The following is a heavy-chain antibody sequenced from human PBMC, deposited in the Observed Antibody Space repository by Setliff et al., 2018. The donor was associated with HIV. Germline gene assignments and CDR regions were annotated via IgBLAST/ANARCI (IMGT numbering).Heavy chain of an antibody. CDR3: VIRRNFDWLAKSGPFDD. V-gene: IGHV4-39*07. CDR2: INYSGRT. CDR1: GGSIISESHY. J-gene: IGHJ4*02. D-gene: IGHD3-9*01. Sequence: PSETLSLTCTVSGGSIISESHYWGWIRQPPGKGLEWVGNINYSGRTYYNPSLKSRVTMSVDTSKNQFSLSLNYVTVADTAVYYCVIRRNFDWLAKSGPFDDWGQGLLVTVSS.